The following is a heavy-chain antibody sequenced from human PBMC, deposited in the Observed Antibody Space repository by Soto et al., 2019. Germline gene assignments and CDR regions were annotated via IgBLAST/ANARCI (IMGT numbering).Heavy chain of an antibody. D-gene: IGHD6-19*01. CDR1: GFTFSSYA. V-gene: IGHV3-30-3*01. CDR2: ISYDGSNK. CDR3: ARDWSSGWYRYFDY. J-gene: IGHJ4*02. Sequence: QVQLVESGGGVVQPGRSLRLSCAASGFTFSSYAMHWVRQAPGKGLERVAVISYDGSNKYYADSVKGRFTISRDNSKNSLYLQMNSLRAEDTAVYYCARDWSSGWYRYFDYWGQGTLVTVSS.